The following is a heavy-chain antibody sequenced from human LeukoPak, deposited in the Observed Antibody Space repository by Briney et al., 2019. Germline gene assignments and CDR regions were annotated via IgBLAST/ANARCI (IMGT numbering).Heavy chain of an antibody. D-gene: IGHD6-19*01. Sequence: PGGSLRLSCAASGFTFSSYWMSWVRQAPGKGLEWVANIKQDGSEKYYVDSVKGRFTISRDNAKNSLYLQMNSLRAEDTAVYYCARVRVAVAGTGDYYFDYWGQGTLVTVSS. CDR1: GFTFSSYW. V-gene: IGHV3-7*01. J-gene: IGHJ4*02. CDR2: IKQDGSEK. CDR3: ARVRVAVAGTGDYYFDY.